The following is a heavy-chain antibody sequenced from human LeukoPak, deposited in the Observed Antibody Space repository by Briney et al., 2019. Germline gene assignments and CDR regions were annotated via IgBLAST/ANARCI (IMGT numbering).Heavy chain of an antibody. Sequence: ASVKVSCKASGYTFTTYAVNWVRQAPGQRLEWMGWINAGNGNTKYSQKFQGIVTITRDTSASTAYMELSSLRSEDTAVYYCARDLVGALDYWGQGTLVTVSS. CDR3: ARDLVGALDY. J-gene: IGHJ4*02. CDR2: INAGNGNT. D-gene: IGHD1-26*01. CDR1: GYTFTTYA. V-gene: IGHV1-3*01.